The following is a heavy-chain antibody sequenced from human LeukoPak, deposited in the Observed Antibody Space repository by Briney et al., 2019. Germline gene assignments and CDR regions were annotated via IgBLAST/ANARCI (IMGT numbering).Heavy chain of an antibody. V-gene: IGHV3-48*03. CDR3: ARGGFSYGRQYDYYFYGMDV. D-gene: IGHD5-18*01. CDR1: GFTFSSYE. CDR2: ISSSGSTI. J-gene: IGHJ6*02. Sequence: GGSLRLSCAASGFTFSSYEINWVRQPPGKGLERVSYISSSGSTIYYADSVKGRFTISRDNAKNSLYLQMNSLRAEDTAVYYCARGGFSYGRQYDYYFYGMDVWGQGTTVTVSS.